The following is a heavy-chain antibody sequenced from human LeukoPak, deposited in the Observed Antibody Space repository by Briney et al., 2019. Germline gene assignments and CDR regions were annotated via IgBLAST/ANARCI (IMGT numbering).Heavy chain of an antibody. CDR3: ARDQVTSGGGLDY. V-gene: IGHV3-53*01. Sequence: GGSLRLSCAAYAFSISSHFMTRLRQAPGKGLEWVSVIYTGGITHYADSVAGRFTISRDNSKNTLYLQMNSLRVEDTAVYYCARDQVTSGGGLDYWGQGTLVTVSS. CDR2: IYTGGIT. J-gene: IGHJ4*02. CDR1: AFSISSHF. D-gene: IGHD3-16*01.